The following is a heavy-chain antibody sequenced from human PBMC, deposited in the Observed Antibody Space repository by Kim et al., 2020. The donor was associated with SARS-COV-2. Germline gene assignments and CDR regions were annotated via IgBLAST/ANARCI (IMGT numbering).Heavy chain of an antibody. J-gene: IGHJ3*02. Sequence: GGSLRLSCAASGFTFSSYWMSWVRQAPGKGLEWVANIKQDGSEKYYVDSVKGRFTISRDNAKNSLYLQMNSLRAEDTAVYYCARAVVTARSCAFDIWGQGTMVTVSS. CDR2: IKQDGSEK. V-gene: IGHV3-7*05. D-gene: IGHD2-21*02. CDR1: GFTFSSYW. CDR3: ARAVVTARSCAFDI.